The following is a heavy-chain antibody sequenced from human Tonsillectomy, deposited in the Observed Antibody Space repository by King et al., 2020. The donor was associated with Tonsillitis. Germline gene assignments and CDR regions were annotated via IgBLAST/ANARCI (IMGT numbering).Heavy chain of an antibody. J-gene: IGHJ5*02. Sequence: VQLVESGAEVRKPGESLRISCKTSGYSFTSQWITWVRQLPGKGLEWMGKIDPSDSNTDYSPSFQGHVTISADKSINTAYLQWSSLKASDTAMYFCAGLCWEGISNWFDPWGQGTLVTVSS. D-gene: IGHD3-10*02. V-gene: IGHV5-10-1*03. CDR2: IDPSDSNT. CDR1: GYSFTSQW. CDR3: AGLCWEGISNWFDP.